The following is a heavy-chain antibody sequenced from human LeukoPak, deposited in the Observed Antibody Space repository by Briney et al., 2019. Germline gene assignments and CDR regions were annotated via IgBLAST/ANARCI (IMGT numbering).Heavy chain of an antibody. D-gene: IGHD6-19*01. CDR1: GGSFSGYY. J-gene: IGHJ5*02. CDR3: ARRRAGRDWFDP. Sequence: RPSETLSLTCAVYGGSFSGYYWSWIRQPPGKGLEWIGEINHSGSTYYNPSLKSRVTISVDTSKNQFSLKLSSVTATDTAVYYCARRRAGRDWFDPWGQGTLVTVSS. V-gene: IGHV4-34*01. CDR2: INHSGST.